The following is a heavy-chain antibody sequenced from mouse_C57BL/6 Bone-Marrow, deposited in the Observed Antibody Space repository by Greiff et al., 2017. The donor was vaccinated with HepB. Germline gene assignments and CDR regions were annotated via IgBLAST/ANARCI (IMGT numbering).Heavy chain of an antibody. CDR3: ARSHGNYFDY. J-gene: IGHJ2*01. CDR1: GFTFSDYG. V-gene: IGHV5-17*01. CDR2: ISSGSSTI. Sequence: DVMLVESGGGLVKPGGSPKLSCAASGFTFSDYGMHWVRQAPEKGLEWVAYISSGSSTIYYADTVKGRFTISRDNAKNTLFLQMTSLRSEDTAMYYCARSHGNYFDYWGQGTTLTVSS. D-gene: IGHD2-1*01.